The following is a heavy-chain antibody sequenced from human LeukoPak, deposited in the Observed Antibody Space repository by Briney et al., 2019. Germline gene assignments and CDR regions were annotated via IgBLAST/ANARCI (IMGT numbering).Heavy chain of an antibody. CDR2: IYTSGST. D-gene: IGHD4-11*01. V-gene: IGHV4-4*07. J-gene: IGHJ6*03. CDR3: ARAEHDYRINYYYYYYMDV. CDR1: GGSISSYY. Sequence: SETLSLTCTVSGGSISSYYWSWIRQPAGKGLEWIGRIYTSGSTNYNPSLKSRATMSVDTSKNQFSLKLSSVTAADTAVYYCARAEHDYRINYYYYYYMDVWGKGTTVTVSS.